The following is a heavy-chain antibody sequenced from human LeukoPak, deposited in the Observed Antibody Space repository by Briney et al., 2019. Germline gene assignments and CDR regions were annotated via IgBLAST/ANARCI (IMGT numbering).Heavy chain of an antibody. Sequence: PSETQSLTCGVSGDSISSGYYWGWIRQPPGKGLEWIGYMYKSETTYYNPSLKSRVTISADTSKNQFSLKLSSVTAADTAVFYCARVRPRGSSGYPDYWGQGTLVTVSS. CDR1: GDSISSGYY. D-gene: IGHD3-22*01. CDR2: MYKSETT. CDR3: ARVRPRGSSGYPDY. V-gene: IGHV4-38-2*01. J-gene: IGHJ4*02.